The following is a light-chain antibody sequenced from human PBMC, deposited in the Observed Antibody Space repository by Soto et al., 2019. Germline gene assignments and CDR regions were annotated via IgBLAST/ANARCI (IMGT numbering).Light chain of an antibody. CDR3: CSYTSGSTSVV. Sequence: QSVLTQPASVSGSPGQSVTISCTATGDDVGAYNYVSWYQQHPGRAPKLIIFDVFNRPSGVSNRFSGSRSGKTASLTISGRQSDDEAHYYCCSYTSGSTSVVFGGRTKVTVL. CDR2: DVF. CDR1: GDDVGAYNY. V-gene: IGLV2-14*03. J-gene: IGLJ2*01.